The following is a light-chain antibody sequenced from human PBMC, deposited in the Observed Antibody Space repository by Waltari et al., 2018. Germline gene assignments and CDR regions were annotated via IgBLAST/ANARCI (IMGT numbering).Light chain of an antibody. CDR2: DAS. CDR3: QHRTSWPPGDT. V-gene: IGKV3-11*01. Sequence: EIVLTQSPATLSLSPGERPTLSCRASRSVSFYLAWYQQKPGQAPRLLIYDASSRATGIPARFSGSGSGTDFTLTISSLEPEDFAVYYCQHRTSWPPGDTFGQGTKLEIK. J-gene: IGKJ2*01. CDR1: RSVSFY.